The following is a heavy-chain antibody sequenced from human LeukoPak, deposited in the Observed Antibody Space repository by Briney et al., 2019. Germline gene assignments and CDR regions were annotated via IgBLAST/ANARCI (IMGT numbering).Heavy chain of an antibody. D-gene: IGHD1-26*01. CDR1: LYTFTSYL. CDR3: ARGVWLVGATQSDY. Sequence: ASVKVSCKASLYTFTSYLMHWVRQAPGQGLEGMGIINPSGSTTNYAQKFRGRVTMTRDMSTSTAYMELRSLRSDDKAVYYCARGVWLVGATQSDYWGQGTLVTVSS. V-gene: IGHV1-46*01. CDR2: INPSGSTT. J-gene: IGHJ4*02.